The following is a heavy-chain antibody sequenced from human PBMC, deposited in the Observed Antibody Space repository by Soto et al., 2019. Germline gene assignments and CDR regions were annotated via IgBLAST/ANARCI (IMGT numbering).Heavy chain of an antibody. D-gene: IGHD5-18*01. Sequence: GSLRLSCAASGFTFSSYGMHWVRQAPGKGLEWVAVIWYDGSNKYYADSVKGRFTISRDNSKNTLYLQMNSLRAEDTAVYYCARASTAMVPHYWGQGTLVTVSS. J-gene: IGHJ4*02. V-gene: IGHV3-33*01. CDR3: ARASTAMVPHY. CDR1: GFTFSSYG. CDR2: IWYDGSNK.